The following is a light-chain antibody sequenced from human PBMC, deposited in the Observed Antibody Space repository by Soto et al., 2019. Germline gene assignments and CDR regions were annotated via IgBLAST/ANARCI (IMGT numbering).Light chain of an antibody. CDR3: SSYAGSNKWV. CDR1: SSDVGGFEY. J-gene: IGLJ1*01. CDR2: DVT. V-gene: IGLV2-14*01. Sequence: SALSQPASVSGSPGQSITISCTGTSSDVGGFEYVSWYQHQPGKAPKLIIYDVTKRPSGVSNRFSGSKSGNTASLTISGIQAEDEADYYCSSYAGSNKWVFGTGTKVTVL.